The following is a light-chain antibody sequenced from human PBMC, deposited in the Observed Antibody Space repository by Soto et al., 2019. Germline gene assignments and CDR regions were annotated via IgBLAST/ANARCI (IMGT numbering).Light chain of an antibody. V-gene: IGKV3-15*01. Sequence: EIVLTQSPATLSVSPGERATLSCRASQSVSSNLAWYQHKPGQAPRLLIYAASTRATSIPARFSGSGSGTDFTITIRSMKNEDFAVYYSHQYHHWPPSFTFGPGTKVDI. J-gene: IGKJ3*01. CDR2: AAS. CDR3: HQYHHWPPSFT. CDR1: QSVSSN.